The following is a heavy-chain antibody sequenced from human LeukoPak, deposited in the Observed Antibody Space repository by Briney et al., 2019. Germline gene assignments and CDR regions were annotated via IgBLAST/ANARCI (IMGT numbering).Heavy chain of an antibody. CDR3: ARVGSIAVVKSGFDY. V-gene: IGHV1-18*01. J-gene: IGHJ4*02. D-gene: IGHD3-22*01. Sequence: ASVKVSCKASGYTFTSYGISWVRQAPGQGLEWMGWISAYNGNTNYAQKLQGRVTITADKSTSTAYMELSSLRSEDTAVCYCARVGSIAVVKSGFDYWGQGTLVTVSS. CDR1: GYTFTSYG. CDR2: ISAYNGNT.